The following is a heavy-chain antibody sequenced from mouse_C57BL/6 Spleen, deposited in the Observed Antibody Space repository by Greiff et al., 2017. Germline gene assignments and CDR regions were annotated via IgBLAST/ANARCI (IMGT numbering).Heavy chain of an antibody. V-gene: IGHV10-1*01. Sequence: EVQGVESGGGLVQPKGSLKLSCAASGFSFNTYAMNWVRQAPGKGLEWVARIRSKSNNYATYYADSVKDRFTISRDDSESMLYLQMNNLKTEDTAMYYCVNYDYDGGFAYWGQGTLVTVSA. CDR2: IRSKSNNYAT. D-gene: IGHD2-4*01. J-gene: IGHJ3*01. CDR3: VNYDYDGGFAY. CDR1: GFSFNTYA.